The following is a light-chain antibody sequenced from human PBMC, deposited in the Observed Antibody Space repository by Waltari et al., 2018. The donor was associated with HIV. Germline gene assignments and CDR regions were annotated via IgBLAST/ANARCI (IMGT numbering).Light chain of an antibody. Sequence: QSALTQSPSASGSPGQSVNISCTGANRDLSDYNYVSWYQQHSGRPPKLIIFEVTKRPSGVPDRFSGSKSGNTASLFVSGLQPEDEATYFCSSFAGTHKLFGGGTKLTVL. CDR2: EVT. J-gene: IGLJ2*01. CDR1: NRDLSDYNY. CDR3: SSFAGTHKL. V-gene: IGLV2-8*01.